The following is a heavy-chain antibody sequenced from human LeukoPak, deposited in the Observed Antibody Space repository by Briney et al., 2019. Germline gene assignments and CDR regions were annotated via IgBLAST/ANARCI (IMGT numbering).Heavy chain of an antibody. CDR1: GFTFSSYS. V-gene: IGHV3-23*01. Sequence: GGSLRLSCAASGFTFSSYSMSWVRQAPGKGLEWVSSISTSDGTTYYADSVKGRFTISRDNSKNTLYLQMNSLRAEDAAIYYCAKGRTGFSYGYGIDYWGQGTLVTVSS. CDR2: ISTSDGTT. J-gene: IGHJ4*02. CDR3: AKGRTGFSYGYGIDY. D-gene: IGHD5-18*01.